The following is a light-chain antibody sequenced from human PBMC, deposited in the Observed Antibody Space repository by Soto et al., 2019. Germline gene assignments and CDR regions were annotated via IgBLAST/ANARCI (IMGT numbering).Light chain of an antibody. CDR1: SSDVGGYNY. CDR3: SSYTSSRTVV. CDR2: EVS. Sequence: QSVLTQPASVSGSPVQSITISCTGTSSDVGGYNYVSWYQQHPGKAPKLMIYEVSNRPSGVSNRFSGSKSGNTASLTISGLQAEDEADYYCSSYTSSRTVVFGGGTQLTGL. J-gene: IGLJ2*01. V-gene: IGLV2-14*01.